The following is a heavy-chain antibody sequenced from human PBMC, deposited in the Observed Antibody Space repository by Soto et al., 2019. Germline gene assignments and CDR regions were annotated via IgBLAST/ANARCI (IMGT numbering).Heavy chain of an antibody. Sequence: SETLSLTCTVSGGSIDTYSWTCPRQPAGKGLEWIGHIYSSGSDNYNPSLQSRVSMSVATSKNQCSLNMNSVTAADTAVYYCATRVGANDYWGQGALVTVYS. D-gene: IGHD1-26*01. V-gene: IGHV4-4*07. CDR3: ATRVGANDY. CDR1: GGSIDTYS. CDR2: IYSSGSD. J-gene: IGHJ4*02.